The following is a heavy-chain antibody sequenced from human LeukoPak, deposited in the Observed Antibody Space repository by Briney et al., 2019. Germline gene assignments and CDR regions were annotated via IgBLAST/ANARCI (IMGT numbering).Heavy chain of an antibody. J-gene: IGHJ3*02. CDR3: ARQGWKRAFDI. CDR1: GGSISSYY. CDR2: IYYSGST. V-gene: IGHV4-59*08. D-gene: IGHD1-1*01. Sequence: SETLSLTCTVSGGSISSYYWSWIRQPPGKGLEWIGYIYYSGSTNYNPSLKSRVTISVDTSKNQFSLKLSSVTAADTAVYYCARQGWKRAFDIWGQGTMDTVSS.